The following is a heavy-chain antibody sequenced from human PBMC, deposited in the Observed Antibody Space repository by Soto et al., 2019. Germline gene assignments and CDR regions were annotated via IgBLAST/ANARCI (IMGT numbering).Heavy chain of an antibody. V-gene: IGHV3-7*03. CDR1: GFALSPYW. D-gene: IGHD1-1*01. J-gene: IGHJ4*02. CDR3: ARLTEAVTTFVY. Sequence: VNLVESGGGLVQPGGSLRLSCEASGFALSPYWMSWVRQAPGRGLEWVANINQDGSVKHYVDSVRGRFTVSRDNAKNSLFLQMNSLSAEDTAVYFCARLTEAVTTFVYWGQGTPVTVSS. CDR2: INQDGSVK.